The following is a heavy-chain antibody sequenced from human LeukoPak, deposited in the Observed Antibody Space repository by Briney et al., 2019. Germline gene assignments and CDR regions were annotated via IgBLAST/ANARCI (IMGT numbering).Heavy chain of an antibody. J-gene: IGHJ4*02. CDR2: TYTCGST. V-gene: IGHV4-4*07. D-gene: IGHD3-3*01. CDR1: GGSISSYY. CDR3: ARVGTDFWSGYTPYFDY. Sequence: PSETLSLTCTVSGGSISSYYWSWIRQPAGKGLEWIGRTYTCGSTNYNPSLKSRVTMSVDTSKNQFSLKLSSVTAADTAVYYCARVGTDFWSGYTPYFDYWGQGTLVTVSS.